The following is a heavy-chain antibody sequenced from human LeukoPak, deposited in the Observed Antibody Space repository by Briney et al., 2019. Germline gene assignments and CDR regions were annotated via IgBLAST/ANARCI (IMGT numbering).Heavy chain of an antibody. CDR1: GFSLSTSEMG. V-gene: IGHV2-5*01. Sequence: SGPTLVKPTQTLTLTCTFSGFSLSTSEMGVSWIRQPPGKALEWLALIFWTDEKHYSPSLKSRLTITKDTSKNQVVLTMTNMDPVDTATYYCAHRHIADRPFDPWGQGILVTVSS. CDR3: AHRHIADRPFDP. J-gene: IGHJ5*02. CDR2: IFWTDEK. D-gene: IGHD6-6*01.